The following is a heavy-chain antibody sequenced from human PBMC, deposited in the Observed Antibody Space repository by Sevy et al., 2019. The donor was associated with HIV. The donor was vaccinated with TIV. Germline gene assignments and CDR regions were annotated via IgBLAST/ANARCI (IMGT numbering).Heavy chain of an antibody. CDR1: GFTFSNFG. CDR2: ISGSGGTT. J-gene: IGHJ6*02. V-gene: IGHV3-23*01. D-gene: IGHD2-2*01. Sequence: EGSLRLSCAASGFTFSNFGMSWVRQAPGKALEWVSTISGSGGTTYYADSVKGRFTISRDNSKKTLYLQMNSLSAEDTALYYCAKGDTSTRYYYYGMDVWGQGTAVTVSS. CDR3: AKGDTSTRYYYYGMDV.